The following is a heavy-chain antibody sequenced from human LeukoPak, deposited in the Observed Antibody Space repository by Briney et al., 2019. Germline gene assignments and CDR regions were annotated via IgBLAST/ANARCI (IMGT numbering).Heavy chain of an antibody. J-gene: IGHJ2*01. CDR2: ISSSSSTI. CDR3: ARDGNHDL. Sequence: GGSLRLSCAASSGLLFSSHGMNWVRQAPGKGLEWVSYISSSSSTIYYADSVKGRFTISRDNAKNSLYLQMNSLRDEDTAVYYCARDGNHDLWGRGTLVTVSS. D-gene: IGHD1-14*01. V-gene: IGHV3-48*02. CDR1: GLLFSSHG.